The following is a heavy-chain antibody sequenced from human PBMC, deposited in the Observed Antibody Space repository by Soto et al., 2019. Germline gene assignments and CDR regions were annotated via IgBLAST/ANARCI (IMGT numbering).Heavy chain of an antibody. Sequence: GGSLRLSCAASGFTFSSYSMNWVRQAPGKGLEWVSSISSSSSYIYYADSVKGRFTISRDNAKNSLYLQMNSLRAEDTAVYYCARDGRYYDSSGYYYVGNWFDPWGQGTLVTVSS. CDR1: GFTFSSYS. CDR2: ISSSSSYI. V-gene: IGHV3-21*01. D-gene: IGHD3-22*01. CDR3: ARDGRYYDSSGYYYVGNWFDP. J-gene: IGHJ5*02.